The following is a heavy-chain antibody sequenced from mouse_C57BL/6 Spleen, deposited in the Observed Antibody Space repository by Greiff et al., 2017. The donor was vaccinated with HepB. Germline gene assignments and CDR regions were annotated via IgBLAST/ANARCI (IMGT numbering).Heavy chain of an antibody. J-gene: IGHJ1*03. D-gene: IGHD2-4*01. CDR3: ATYYDYDKRYFDV. CDR1: GYTFTSYW. Sequence: QVQLQQPGAELVRPGTSVKLSCKASGYTFTSYWMHWVKQRPGQGLEWIGVIDPSDSYTNYNQKFKGKATLTVDTSSSTAYMQLSSLTSEDSAVYYCATYYDYDKRYFDVWGTGTTVTVSS. V-gene: IGHV1-59*01. CDR2: IDPSDSYT.